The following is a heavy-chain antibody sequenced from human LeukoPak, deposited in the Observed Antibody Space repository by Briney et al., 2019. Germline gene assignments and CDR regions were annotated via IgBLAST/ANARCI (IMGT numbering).Heavy chain of an antibody. CDR3: ATSIAVAGTTNFDY. V-gene: IGHV1-24*01. Sequence: ASVKVSCKVSGYTLTELAMHWVRQVPGKGLEWMGGFDPEDGETIYAQKFQGRVTMTEDTSTDTAYMELSSLRSEDTAVYYCATSIAVAGTTNFDYWGQGTLVTVSS. D-gene: IGHD6-19*01. CDR1: GYTLTELA. CDR2: FDPEDGET. J-gene: IGHJ4*02.